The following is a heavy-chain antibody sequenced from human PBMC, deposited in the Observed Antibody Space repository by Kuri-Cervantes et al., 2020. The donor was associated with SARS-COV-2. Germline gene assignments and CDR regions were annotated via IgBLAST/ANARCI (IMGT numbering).Heavy chain of an antibody. CDR1: GFTXXSYG. CDR3: ARXSGQXXYYYGMDV. D-gene: IGHD2-15*01. J-gene: IGHJ6*02. V-gene: IGHV3-33*01. CDR2: IWXXXSNX. Sequence: AAXGFTXXSYGMXWVCXXPGKXLEWXXVIWXXXSNXYYADSXXXRFTXSRDXSXXXLYLXXNSLRAXXXAVXYCARXSGQXXYYYGMDVWGQGTTVTVSS.